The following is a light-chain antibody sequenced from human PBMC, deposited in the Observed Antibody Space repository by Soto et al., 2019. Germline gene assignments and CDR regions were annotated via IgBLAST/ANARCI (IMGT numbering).Light chain of an antibody. Sequence: QSALTQPRSVSGSPGQSVTISCTGTSSDVGGYNYVSWYQQHPGKAPKLMIYDVNKRPSGVPDRFSGSKSGNTASLTISGLHADDEADYYCCSFASSRDVFFGGGTKLTVL. CDR1: SSDVGGYNY. CDR3: CSFASSRDVF. V-gene: IGLV2-11*01. J-gene: IGLJ2*01. CDR2: DVN.